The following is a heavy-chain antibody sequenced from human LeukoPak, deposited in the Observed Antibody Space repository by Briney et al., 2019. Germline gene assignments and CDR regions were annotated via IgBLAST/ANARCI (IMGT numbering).Heavy chain of an antibody. CDR1: GGSISGSDYY. D-gene: IGHD6-13*01. CDR2: IYYSGTT. J-gene: IGHJ4*02. Sequence: SETLSLTCTVSGGSISGSDYYWGWIRQPPGKGLEWIGTIYYSGTTYYNPSLKSRLAISVDTSKNQFSLNLRSVTAADTAVYYCARVRAAAAHFDSWGQGTLVTVSS. V-gene: IGHV4-39*01. CDR3: ARVRAAAAHFDS.